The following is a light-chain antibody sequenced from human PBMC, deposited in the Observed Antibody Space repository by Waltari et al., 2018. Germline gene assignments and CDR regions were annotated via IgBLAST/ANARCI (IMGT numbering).Light chain of an antibody. J-gene: IGKJ2*03. Sequence: DVVMTQSPLSLPITPGQPASISCRSSQSLVHSNGNTYLSWYQQKPGQPPRLLIYQVSNRYSGVPDRFSGGGAGTDFTLKISRVEAEDVGVYYCGQGSHLYSFGQGTKVELK. CDR1: QSLVHSNGNTY. V-gene: IGKV2-30*02. CDR3: GQGSHLYS. CDR2: QVS.